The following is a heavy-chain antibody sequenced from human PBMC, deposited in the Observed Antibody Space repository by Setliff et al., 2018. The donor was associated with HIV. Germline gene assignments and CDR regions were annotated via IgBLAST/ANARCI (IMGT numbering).Heavy chain of an antibody. V-gene: IGHV1-2*06. CDR1: GYTFTGYF. Sequence: ASVKVSCKASGYTFTGYFIHLLRQAPGQGLEWMGRINPNSGDTNYAQKFRGRVTMTRDTSITTAYMDLSRLTSDDTAVYYCARVSGLSGELLYFDYWGLGTLVTVSS. CDR3: ARVSGLSGELLYFDY. D-gene: IGHD1-26*01. CDR2: INPNSGDT. J-gene: IGHJ4*02.